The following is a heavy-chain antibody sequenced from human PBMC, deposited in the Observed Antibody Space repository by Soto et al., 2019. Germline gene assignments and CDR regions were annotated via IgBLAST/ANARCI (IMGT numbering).Heavy chain of an antibody. CDR1: GGSISSCAYY. D-gene: IGHD1-26*01. J-gene: IGHJ2*01. V-gene: IGHV4-31*03. Sequence: QVQLQESGPGLVKPSQTLSLTCTVSGGSISSCAYYWSWIRPHPGKGLEWIGYRYNSGNTHYNPSLASRFTISLDTSKNQFALKLYSVTAGDTAVYYCATATTLVTRPADIALWGRGTLVTLSS. CDR3: ATATTLVTRPADIAL. CDR2: RYNSGNT.